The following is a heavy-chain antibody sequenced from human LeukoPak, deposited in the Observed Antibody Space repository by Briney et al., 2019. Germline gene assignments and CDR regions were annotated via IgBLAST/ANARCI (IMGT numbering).Heavy chain of an antibody. V-gene: IGHV4-59*11. Sequence: SETLSLTCTVSGDSISGHYWNWIRQTPGKGLEWIGYIYYSGTTNYNPSLKSRVTISLDTSKNQFSLKLSSVTAADTAVYYCARESCSSSWYADYWGQGTLVTVSS. J-gene: IGHJ4*02. D-gene: IGHD6-13*01. CDR1: GDSISGHY. CDR3: ARESCSSSWYADY. CDR2: IYYSGTT.